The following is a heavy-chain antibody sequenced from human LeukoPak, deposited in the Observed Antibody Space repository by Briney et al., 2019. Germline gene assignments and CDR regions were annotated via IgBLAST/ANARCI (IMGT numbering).Heavy chain of an antibody. Sequence: ASVKVSCKASGYAFTSYYMHWGRQAPGQGLEWMGIINPSGGRTSYAQKFQGRVTMTRDTSTSTVYMELSSLRSEDTAVYYCAREGGSYYYFDYWGQGTLVTVSS. V-gene: IGHV1-46*01. J-gene: IGHJ4*02. CDR3: AREGGSYYYFDY. CDR1: GYAFTSYY. CDR2: INPSGGRT. D-gene: IGHD1-26*01.